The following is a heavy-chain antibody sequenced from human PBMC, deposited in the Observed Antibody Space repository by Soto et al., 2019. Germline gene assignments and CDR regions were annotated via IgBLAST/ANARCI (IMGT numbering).Heavy chain of an antibody. D-gene: IGHD3-9*01. V-gene: IGHV3-64D*06. CDR3: VKDPLLTGFLLAEYFQH. Sequence: GRSLRLSCSASGVTLSSYALHWVRQAPGNGLEYVSAISSNGGSTYYADSVKGRFTISRDNSKNTLYLQMSSLRAEDTAVYYCVKDPLLTGFLLAEYFQHWGPGTLVTVSS. CDR2: ISSNGGST. CDR1: GVTLSSYA. J-gene: IGHJ1*01.